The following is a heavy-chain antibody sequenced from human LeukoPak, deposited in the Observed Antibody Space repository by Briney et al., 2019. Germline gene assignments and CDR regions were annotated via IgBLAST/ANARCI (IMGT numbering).Heavy chain of an antibody. CDR3: ARGWAFDFAGYYFALGY. Sequence: ASVKVSCTASGYTFTGYYMHWVRQAPGQGLEWMGWINPNSGGTNYTQKFQGRVTMTRDTSISTAYMELRRLTSDDTAVYYCARGWAFDFAGYYFALGYWGQGTLVTVSS. CDR1: GYTFTGYY. J-gene: IGHJ4*02. CDR2: INPNSGGT. V-gene: IGHV1-2*02. D-gene: IGHD3-22*01.